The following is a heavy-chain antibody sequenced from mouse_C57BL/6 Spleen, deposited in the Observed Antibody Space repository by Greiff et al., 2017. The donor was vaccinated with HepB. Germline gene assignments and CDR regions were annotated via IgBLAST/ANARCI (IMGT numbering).Heavy chain of an antibody. D-gene: IGHD3-2*02. CDR2: IDPSDSYT. V-gene: IGHV1-69*01. CDR1: GYTFTSYW. CDR3: ARSAQATVDY. Sequence: QVQLQQPGAELVMPGASVKLSCKASGYTFTSYWMHWVKQRPGQGLEWIGEIDPSDSYTNYNQKFKGKSTLTVDKSSSTAYMQLSSLTSEDSAVYYCARSAQATVDYWGQGTTLTVSS. J-gene: IGHJ2*01.